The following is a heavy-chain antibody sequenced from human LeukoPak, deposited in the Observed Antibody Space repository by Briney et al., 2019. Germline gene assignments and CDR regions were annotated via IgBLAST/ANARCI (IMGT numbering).Heavy chain of an antibody. CDR1: GYILTELS. Sequence: ASVKVSCKVSGYILTELSMHWVRQAPGKGLEWMGGFDPEDGETIYAQKFQGRVTMTEDTSTDTAYMELSSLRSEDTAVYYCATGGSGSYFPEDYYYGMDVWGQGTTVTVSS. CDR2: FDPEDGET. CDR3: ATGGSGSYFPEDYYYGMDV. V-gene: IGHV1-24*01. D-gene: IGHD3-10*01. J-gene: IGHJ6*02.